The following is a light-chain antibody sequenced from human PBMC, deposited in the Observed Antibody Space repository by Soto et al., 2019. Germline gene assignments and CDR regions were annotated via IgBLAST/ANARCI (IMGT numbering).Light chain of an antibody. CDR2: RNN. V-gene: IGLV1-47*01. CDR3: AAWDDSLSAHV. J-gene: IGLJ1*01. Sequence: QSVLTQPPSASGTPGQRVTISCSGSSCNIGSNFVYWYQQLPGTAPTLLIYRNNQRPSGVPDRFSGSKSGTSASLAISGLRSEDEADYYCAAWDDSLSAHVFGTGTKVTVL. CDR1: SCNIGSNF.